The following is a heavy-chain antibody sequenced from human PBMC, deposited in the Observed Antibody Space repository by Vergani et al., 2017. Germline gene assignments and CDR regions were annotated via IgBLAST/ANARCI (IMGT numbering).Heavy chain of an antibody. D-gene: IGHD2-2*01. J-gene: IGHJ4*02. CDR2: ISGSGGST. CDR3: AKSIRIVVQAAYFDY. V-gene: IGHV3-23*04. CDR1: GFTFSSYT. Sequence: VQLVESGGGVVQPGRSLRLSCAASGFTFSSYTMTWVRQAPGKGLEWVSAISGSGGSTYYADSVKGRFTISRDNSKNTLYLQMNSLRAEDTAIFYCAKSIRIVVQAAYFDYWGQGTLVTVSS.